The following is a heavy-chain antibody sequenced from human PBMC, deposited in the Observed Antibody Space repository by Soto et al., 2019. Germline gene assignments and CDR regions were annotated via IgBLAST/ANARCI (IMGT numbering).Heavy chain of an antibody. J-gene: IGHJ3*02. Sequence: NPSETLSLTCAVSGGSISSGGYSWSWIRQPPGKGLEWIGYIYHSGSTYYNPSLKSRVTISVDRSKNQFSLKLSSVTAADTAVYYCAGGGDSSGYYRSGAFDIWGQGTMVTVSS. CDR2: IYHSGST. CDR1: GGSISSGGYS. V-gene: IGHV4-30-2*01. D-gene: IGHD3-22*01. CDR3: AGGGDSSGYYRSGAFDI.